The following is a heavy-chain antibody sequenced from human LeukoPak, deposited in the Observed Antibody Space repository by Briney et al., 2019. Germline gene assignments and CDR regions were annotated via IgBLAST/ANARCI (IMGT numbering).Heavy chain of an antibody. CDR2: IIPIFGTA. J-gene: IGHJ5*02. V-gene: IGHV1-69*13. CDR3: ARALTGTGPPGWFDP. Sequence: EASVKVSCKASGGTFSSYAISWVRQAPGQGLEWMGGIIPIFGTANYAQKFQGRVTITADESTSTAYMELSSLRSEDTAVYYCARALTGTGPPGWFDPWGQGTLVTVSS. D-gene: IGHD1-7*01. CDR1: GGTFSSYA.